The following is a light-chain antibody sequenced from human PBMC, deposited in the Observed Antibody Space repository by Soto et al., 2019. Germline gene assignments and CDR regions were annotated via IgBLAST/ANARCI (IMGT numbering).Light chain of an antibody. CDR2: GAS. CDR3: QQYNSAPRT. CDR1: QGISNY. V-gene: IGKV1-27*01. J-gene: IGKJ1*01. Sequence: IQMTQSPSSLSASVGDRVTITCRARQGISNYLAWYQQRPGKGHKLLIYGASTLQSGVPSRFSGSGSGTDFTLTISSLQPEDVATYYCQQYNSAPRTFGQGTKVEIK.